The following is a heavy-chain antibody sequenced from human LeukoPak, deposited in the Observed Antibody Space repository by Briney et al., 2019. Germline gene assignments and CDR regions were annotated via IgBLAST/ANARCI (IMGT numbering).Heavy chain of an antibody. Sequence: PGTSLRLSCAASGFTFSSYAMSWVRQAPGKGLEWVSAISGSGGSTYYADSVKGRFTISRDNSKNTLYLQMNSLRAEDTAVYYCAKVTLNYYYSPGIDYWGQGALVTVSS. CDR3: AKVTLNYYYSPGIDY. CDR2: ISGSGGST. CDR1: GFTFSSYA. V-gene: IGHV3-23*01. D-gene: IGHD3-10*01. J-gene: IGHJ4*02.